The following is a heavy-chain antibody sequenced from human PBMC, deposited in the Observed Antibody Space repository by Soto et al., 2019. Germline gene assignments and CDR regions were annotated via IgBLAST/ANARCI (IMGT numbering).Heavy chain of an antibody. Sequence: GGSLRLSCAASGFTFSSYGMHWVRQAPGKGLEWVAVISYDGSNKYYAESVKGRFTISRDNSKNTLYLQMNSLRAEDTAIYYCARRGSGSYYDYWGQGTLVTVSS. D-gene: IGHD1-26*01. J-gene: IGHJ4*02. CDR1: GFTFSSYG. CDR3: ARRGSGSYYDY. V-gene: IGHV3-30*03. CDR2: ISYDGSNK.